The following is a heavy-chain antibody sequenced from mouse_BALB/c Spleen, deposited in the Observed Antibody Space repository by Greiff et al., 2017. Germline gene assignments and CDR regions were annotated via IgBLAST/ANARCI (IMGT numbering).Heavy chain of an antibody. CDR1: GFTFSSYA. V-gene: IGHV5-6-5*01. D-gene: IGHD2-4*01. J-gene: IGHJ3*01. Sequence: EVQGVESGGGLVKPGGSLKLSCAASGFTFSSYAMSWVRQTPEKRLEWVASISSGGSTYYPDSVKGRFTISRDNARNILYLQMSSLRSEDTAMYYCARGPGSIYYDYDGFAYWGQGTLVTVSA. CDR2: ISSGGST. CDR3: ARGPGSIYYDYDGFAY.